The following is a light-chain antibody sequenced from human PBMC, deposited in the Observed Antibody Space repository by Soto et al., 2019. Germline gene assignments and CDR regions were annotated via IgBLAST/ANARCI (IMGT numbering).Light chain of an antibody. CDR1: QDISNY. J-gene: IGKJ5*01. CDR2: AAS. Sequence: DIQMTQSPSSLSASIGDRVTITCQASQDISNYLNWYQQKPGKAPKLLIYAASTLQSGVPSRFSGSGSGTEFTLTISSLQPEDFTTYYCQQLNSYSTFGQGTRLEIK. CDR3: QQLNSYST. V-gene: IGKV1-9*01.